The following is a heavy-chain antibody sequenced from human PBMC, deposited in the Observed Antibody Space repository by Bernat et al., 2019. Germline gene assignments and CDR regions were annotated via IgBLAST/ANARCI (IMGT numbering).Heavy chain of an antibody. CDR1: GGSMINYV. V-gene: IGHV4-59*08. D-gene: IGHD3-16*01. CDR2: IYDSGST. CDR3: ARLYPFVQPIQRYHSFDN. J-gene: IGHJ3*02. Sequence: QVQLQESGPGLVKPSETLSLTCTVSGGSMINYVWSWIRLPPGKGLEFIGYIYDSGSTNYNPSLKSRVTVSVDTSKNQFSLKLSSVTAADTAVYYCARLYPFVQPIQRYHSFDNWGQGTMVTVSS.